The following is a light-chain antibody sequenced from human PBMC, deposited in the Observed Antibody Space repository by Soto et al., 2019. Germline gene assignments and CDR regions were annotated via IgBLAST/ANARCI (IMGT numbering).Light chain of an antibody. J-gene: IGKJ2*01. CDR2: DAS. CDR3: QQYNSYSEYT. Sequence: DIQMTQSPSTLSASVGDRFTITCRASQSISSWLAWYQQKPGKAPKLLIYDASSLASGVPSRFSGSGSGTEFALTISSLQPDDFATYYCQQYNSYSEYTFGEGTKLEIK. V-gene: IGKV1-5*01. CDR1: QSISSW.